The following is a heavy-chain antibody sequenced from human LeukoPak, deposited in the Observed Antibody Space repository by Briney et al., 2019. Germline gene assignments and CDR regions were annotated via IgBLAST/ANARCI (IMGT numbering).Heavy chain of an antibody. CDR3: AKDHGRARSTWYY. CDR2: ISGGGDST. CDR1: GFTFSSYE. Sequence: GGSLRLSCAASGFTFSSYEMNWVRQAPGKGLEWVSGISGGGDSTYYADSVKGRFTISRDSSKSTLYLQINNVRVDDTAIYYCAKDHGRARSTWYYWGQGALVTVSS. D-gene: IGHD6-13*01. V-gene: IGHV3-23*01. J-gene: IGHJ4*02.